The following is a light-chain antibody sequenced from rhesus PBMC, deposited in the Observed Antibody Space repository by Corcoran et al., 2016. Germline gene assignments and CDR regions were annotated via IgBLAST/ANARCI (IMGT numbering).Light chain of an antibody. J-gene: IGLJ6*01. CDR2: DVN. Sequence: QAAPTQSPSVSGSPGQTVTISCTGTSSDIGANNRVSWYQQSPGKAPKLMIYDVNKRPSGVSDRFSGSKSGSTASLTISGLQAEDEGDYYCSSYASSNTYVFGSGTKLTVL. V-gene: IGLV2-13*03. CDR1: SSDIGANNR. CDR3: SSYASSNTYV.